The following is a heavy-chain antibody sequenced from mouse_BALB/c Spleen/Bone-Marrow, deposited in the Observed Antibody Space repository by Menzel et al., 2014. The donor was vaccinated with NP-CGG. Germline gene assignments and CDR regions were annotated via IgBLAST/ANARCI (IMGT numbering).Heavy chain of an antibody. Sequence: EVQLQQSGGGLVQPGGSLRLSCATSGFTFSDFYMEWVRQPPGKRLEWIAASRNRRNDYTTEYSASVKGRFIVSRDTSQSILYLQTNALRAEDTAIYYCARDAGRGNFDYWGQGTTLTVSS. CDR3: ARDAGRGNFDY. V-gene: IGHV7-1*02. CDR1: GFTFSDFY. J-gene: IGHJ2*01. CDR2: SRNRRNDYTT. D-gene: IGHD4-1*01.